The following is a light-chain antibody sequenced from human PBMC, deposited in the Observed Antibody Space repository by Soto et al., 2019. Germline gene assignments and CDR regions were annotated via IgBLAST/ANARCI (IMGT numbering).Light chain of an antibody. V-gene: IGKV3-15*01. CDR1: QSVSSN. J-gene: IGKJ4*01. Sequence: EIVMTQSPATLSVSPGERATLSRRASQSVSSNLAWYQQKPGQAPRLLIYGASTRATGIPARFSGSGSGTEFTLTISSLQSEDFAVYYCQQYNNWPLALTFGGGTKVDIK. CDR2: GAS. CDR3: QQYNNWPLALT.